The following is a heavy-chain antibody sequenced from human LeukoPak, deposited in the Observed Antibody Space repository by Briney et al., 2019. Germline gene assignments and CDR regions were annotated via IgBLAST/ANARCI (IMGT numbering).Heavy chain of an antibody. V-gene: IGHV4-4*07. CDR2: IYTSGST. J-gene: IGHJ4*02. CDR3: ARDRVTYYDFWSGYYTPNYFDY. D-gene: IGHD3-3*01. Sequence: GSLRLSCAASGFTFSSYSMNWVRQAPGKGLEWIGRIYTSGSTNYNPSLKSRVTMLVDTSKNQFSLKLSSVTAADTAVYYCARDRVTYYDFWSGYYTPNYFDYWGQGTLVTVSS. CDR1: GFTFSSYS.